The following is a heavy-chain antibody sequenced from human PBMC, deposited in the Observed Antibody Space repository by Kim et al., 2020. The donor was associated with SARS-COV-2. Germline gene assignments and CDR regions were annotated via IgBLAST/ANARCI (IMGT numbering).Heavy chain of an antibody. D-gene: IGHD6-13*01. J-gene: IGHJ4*02. Sequence: YAPSLTSRIAISVHTSKDQFSLKLSSVTAAYTAVYYCARGLAAAGIGFDYWGQGTLVTVSS. V-gene: IGHV4-34*01. CDR3: ARGLAAAGIGFDY.